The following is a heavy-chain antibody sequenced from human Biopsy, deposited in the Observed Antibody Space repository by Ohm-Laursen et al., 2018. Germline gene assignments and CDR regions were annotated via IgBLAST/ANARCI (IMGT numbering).Heavy chain of an antibody. CDR3: ARDPGWGALDY. J-gene: IGHJ4*02. D-gene: IGHD3-10*01. Sequence: SLRLSCAASGFAFSRSWMSWLRQTPGKGLEWVANINSDGTQKFYMDSVQGRFTISRNNTGNSVSLQMNSLRVDDTAVYFCARDPGWGALDYWGRGTLVTVSS. V-gene: IGHV3-7*01. CDR1: GFAFSRSW. CDR2: INSDGTQK.